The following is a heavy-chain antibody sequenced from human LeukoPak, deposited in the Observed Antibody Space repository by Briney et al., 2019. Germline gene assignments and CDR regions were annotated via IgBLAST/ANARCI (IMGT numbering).Heavy chain of an antibody. CDR3: ARVGGYCSSTSCPNNWFDP. Sequence: GGSLRLSCAASGFTFSSYSMNWVRQAPGKGLEWVSYISSSSSIIYYADSVKGRFTISRDNAKNSLYLQMNSLRAEDTAVYYCARVGGYCSSTSCPNNWFDPWGQGTLVTVSS. V-gene: IGHV3-48*01. J-gene: IGHJ5*02. CDR2: ISSSSSII. D-gene: IGHD2-2*01. CDR1: GFTFSSYS.